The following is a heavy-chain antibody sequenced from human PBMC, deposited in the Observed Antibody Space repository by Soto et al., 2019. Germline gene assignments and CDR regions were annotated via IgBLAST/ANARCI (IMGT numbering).Heavy chain of an antibody. CDR2: IIPILGIA. J-gene: IGHJ4*02. V-gene: IGHV1-69*02. D-gene: IGHD2-15*01. Sequence: SVKVSCKASGGTFSSYTISWVRQAPGQGLEWMGRIIPILGIANYAQKFQGRVTITADKSTSTAYMELSSLRSEDTAVYYCARSDCSGGSCYNFDYWGQGTLVTVTS. CDR3: ARSDCSGGSCYNFDY. CDR1: GGTFSSYT.